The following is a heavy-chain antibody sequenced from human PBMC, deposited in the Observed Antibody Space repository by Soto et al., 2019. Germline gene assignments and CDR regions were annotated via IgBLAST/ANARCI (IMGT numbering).Heavy chain of an antibody. V-gene: IGHV3-23*01. CDR2: IGTGGGST. CDR1: GFTFSTYA. J-gene: IGHJ4*02. D-gene: IGHD3-3*01. Sequence: EVQLLESGGGLVQPGGSLGLSCAASGFTFSTYAMSWVRQAPGKGLEWVSTIGTGGGSTYYADSVKGRFTISRDNSKNTLYLQMNSLRAEDTAVYYCAKPYGGWSGLGGSDYFDYWGQGTLVTVSS. CDR3: AKPYGGWSGLGGSDYFDY.